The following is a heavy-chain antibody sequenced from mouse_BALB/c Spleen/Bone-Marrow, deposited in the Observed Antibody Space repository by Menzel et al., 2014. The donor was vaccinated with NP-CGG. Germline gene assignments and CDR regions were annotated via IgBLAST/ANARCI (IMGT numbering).Heavy chain of an antibody. CDR2: IWSGGST. J-gene: IGHJ2*01. CDR1: GFSLTSYG. V-gene: IGHV2-2*02. Sequence: QVQLQQSGPGLVQPSQSLSITCTVSGFSLTSYGVHWVRQSSGKGLEWLGVIWSGGSTDYNAAFISRLSISKDNSKSQVFFKMNSLQVNDTAIYYCARYGNILDYWGQGTTFTVSS. CDR3: ARYGNILDY. D-gene: IGHD1-1*01.